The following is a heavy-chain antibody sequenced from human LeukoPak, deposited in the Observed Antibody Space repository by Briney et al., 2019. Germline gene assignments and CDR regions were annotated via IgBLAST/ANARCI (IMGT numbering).Heavy chain of an antibody. V-gene: IGHV4-34*01. CDR2: INHRVST. CDR3: ARVARWIYSNYGVWFDP. J-gene: IGHJ5*02. D-gene: IGHD4-11*01. CDR1: GGFFRGYS. Sequence: SSETLSLTCAVYGGFFRGYSWSWIRQPPGKGLEWIGEINHRVSTNYNPSLKSRVTISVDTSKNQFSLKLTSVTAADTAVYYCARVARWIYSNYGVWFDPWGQGTLVTVSS.